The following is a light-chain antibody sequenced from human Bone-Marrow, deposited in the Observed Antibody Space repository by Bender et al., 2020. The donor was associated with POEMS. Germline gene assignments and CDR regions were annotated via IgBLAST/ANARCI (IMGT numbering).Light chain of an antibody. J-gene: IGLJ3*02. Sequence: QSVLTQPPSASGTPGQRVTISCSGSSSKFGSYPVSWYQQLPGAAPKLVIFNNSQRPSGVPDRSSGSTSGNSASLAISGLLSDDEADFYCATWADSLNGWVFGGGTKLTVL. CDR3: ATWADSLNGWV. CDR2: NNS. V-gene: IGLV1-44*01. CDR1: SSKFGSYP.